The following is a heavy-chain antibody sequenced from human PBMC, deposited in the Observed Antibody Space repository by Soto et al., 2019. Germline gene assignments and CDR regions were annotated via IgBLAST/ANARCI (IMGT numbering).Heavy chain of an antibody. CDR1: GYTFTSYG. CDR3: ARDPDGSGSYYNLLDY. Sequence: QVQLVQSGAEVKKPGASVKVSCKASGYTFTSYGISWVRQAPGQGPAWMGWISAYNGNTNYAQKLQGRVTMTTDTSTSTAYMELRSLRSDDTAVYYCARDPDGSGSYYNLLDYWGQGTLVTVSS. J-gene: IGHJ4*02. CDR2: ISAYNGNT. D-gene: IGHD3-10*01. V-gene: IGHV1-18*01.